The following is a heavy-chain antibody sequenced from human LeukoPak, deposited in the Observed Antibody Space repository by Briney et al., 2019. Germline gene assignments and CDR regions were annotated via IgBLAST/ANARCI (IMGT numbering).Heavy chain of an antibody. Sequence: HGESLKISCKGSGYSFTTYWIGWVRQMPGKGLEWMGIIYPGDSDTRYSPSFQGRVTISADKSISTAYLQWSSLKASDTAMYYCARLPGSDFYNYLDYWGQGTLVTVSS. CDR1: GYSFTTYW. D-gene: IGHD3/OR15-3a*01. CDR3: ARLPGSDFYNYLDY. CDR2: IYPGDSDT. V-gene: IGHV5-51*01. J-gene: IGHJ4*02.